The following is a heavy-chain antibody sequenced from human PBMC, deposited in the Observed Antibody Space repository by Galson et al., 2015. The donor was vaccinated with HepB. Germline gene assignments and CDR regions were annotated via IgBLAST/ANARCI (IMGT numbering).Heavy chain of an antibody. CDR3: AREVPLNYYGSGSYPGGGWYYYYYMDV. Sequence: SVKVSCKASGGTSSSYAISWVRQAPGQGLEWMGGIIPIFGTANYAQKFQGRVTITADESTSTAYMELSSLRSEDTAVYYCAREVPLNYYGSGSYPGGGWYYYYYMDVWGKGTTVTVSS. J-gene: IGHJ6*03. CDR1: GGTSSSYA. CDR2: IIPIFGTA. V-gene: IGHV1-69*13. D-gene: IGHD3-10*01.